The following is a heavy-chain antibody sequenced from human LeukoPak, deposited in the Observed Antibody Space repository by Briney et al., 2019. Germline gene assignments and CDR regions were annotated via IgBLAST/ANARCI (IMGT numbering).Heavy chain of an antibody. CDR3: AGATYYDFWSGYYHFDY. V-gene: IGHV4-4*09. D-gene: IGHD3-3*01. CDR1: GGSISSYY. J-gene: IGHJ4*02. CDR2: IHTSGST. Sequence: SETLSLTCTVSGGSISSYYWSWIRQPPGKGLEWIGYIHTSGSTNYNPSLKSRVTISVDTSKNQFSLKLSSVTAADTAVYYCAGATYYDFWSGYYHFDYWGQGTLVTVSS.